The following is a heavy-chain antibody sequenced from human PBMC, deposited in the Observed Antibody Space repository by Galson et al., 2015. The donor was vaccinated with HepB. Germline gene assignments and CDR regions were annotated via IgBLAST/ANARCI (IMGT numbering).Heavy chain of an antibody. J-gene: IGHJ4*02. CDR2: ISSSSSYT. V-gene: IGHV3-11*06. CDR1: GFTFSDYY. D-gene: IGHD3-3*01. Sequence: LRLSCAASGFTFSDYYMSWIRQAPGKGLEWVSYISSSSSYTNYADSVKGRFTISRDNAKNSLYLQMNSLRAEDTAVYYCARYDFWSGNFDYWGQGTLVTVSS. CDR3: ARYDFWSGNFDY.